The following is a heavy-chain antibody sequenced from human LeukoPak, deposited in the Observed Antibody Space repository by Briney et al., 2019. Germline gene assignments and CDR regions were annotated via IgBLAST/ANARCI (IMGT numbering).Heavy chain of an antibody. CDR1: GFTFSRYW. Sequence: GGSLRLSCVDSGFTFSRYWMSWVRQAPGKGLEWVAHIKQDGSEKYYVDSVKGRFTISRDNAKNSLYLQMNSLRAEDTALYYCAKAGGSGYCNDAFDIWGQGTMVTVSS. D-gene: IGHD3-22*01. J-gene: IGHJ3*02. V-gene: IGHV3-7*03. CDR3: AKAGGSGYCNDAFDI. CDR2: IKQDGSEK.